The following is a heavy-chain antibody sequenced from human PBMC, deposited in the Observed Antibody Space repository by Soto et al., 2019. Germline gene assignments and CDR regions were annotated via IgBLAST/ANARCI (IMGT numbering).Heavy chain of an antibody. D-gene: IGHD3-10*01. J-gene: IGHJ6*03. CDR1: GYTFTAYA. CDR3: ARGIYYFGSGTDNYYYYYYMDV. CDR2: INAGNGNT. V-gene: IGHV1-3*01. Sequence: QVQLVQSGAEVKKPGASVKVSCKASGYTFTAYAMHWVRQAPGQRPEWMGWINAGNGNTKYSQKFQGRVSITRDTSVSTAYVELTSLRAEDTAVYYCARGIYYFGSGTDNYYYYYYMDVWGKGTTVTVSS.